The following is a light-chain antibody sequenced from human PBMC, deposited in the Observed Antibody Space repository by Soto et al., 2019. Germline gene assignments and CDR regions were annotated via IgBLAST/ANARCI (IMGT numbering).Light chain of an antibody. V-gene: IGLV3-21*02. J-gene: IGLJ2*01. CDR1: NIGRKS. CDR2: DVS. Sequence: SYELTQPPSVSVAPGQTARITCGGNNIGRKSVHWYQQKPGQAPVLVVYDVSDRPSGIPERFSGSNSGNAATLTISRVEAGDEADYYCQVWDSSSDHVVFGGGTKLTVL. CDR3: QVWDSSSDHVV.